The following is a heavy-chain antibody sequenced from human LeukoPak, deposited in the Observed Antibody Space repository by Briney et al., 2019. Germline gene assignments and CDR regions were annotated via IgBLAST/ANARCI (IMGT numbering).Heavy chain of an antibody. V-gene: IGHV4-59*01. CDR2: IYHSGST. J-gene: IGHJ6*03. CDR1: GGSISTYY. D-gene: IGHD6-13*01. CDR3: AREKRDSSSWYFRPTHYYYYRDV. Sequence: SETLSLTCTVSGGSISTYYWSWIRQPPGKGLEWIGYIYHSGSTNYNPSLKSRVTISVDTSKNQFSLKLSSVTAADTAVYYCAREKRDSSSWYFRPTHYYYYRDVWGKGTTVTISS.